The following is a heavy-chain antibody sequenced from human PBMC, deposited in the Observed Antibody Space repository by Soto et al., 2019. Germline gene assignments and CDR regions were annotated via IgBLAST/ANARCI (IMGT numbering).Heavy chain of an antibody. CDR3: ARGREMATMMGFDY. V-gene: IGHV3-33*01. J-gene: IGHJ4*02. D-gene: IGHD5-12*01. Sequence: GGSLRLSCAASGFTFSSYGMHWVRQAPGKGLEWVAVIWYDGSNKYYADSVKGRFTISRDNPKNTLYLQMNSLRAEDTAVYYCARGREMATMMGFDYWGQGTLVTVSS. CDR1: GFTFSSYG. CDR2: IWYDGSNK.